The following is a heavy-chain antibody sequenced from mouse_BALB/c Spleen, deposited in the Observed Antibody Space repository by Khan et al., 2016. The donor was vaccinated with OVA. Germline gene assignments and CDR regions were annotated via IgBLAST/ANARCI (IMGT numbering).Heavy chain of an antibody. Sequence: EVQLQESGPGLLKPSQSLSLTCTVTGYSITSDYAWNWIRQFPGNKLEWMPYIRYSGSTTYNPSLRSRTTITRDTSKNQVFLQLNSVATEDPATYYCASGRLVLRYPDDFDYWGQGTTLTVSS. V-gene: IGHV3-2*02. J-gene: IGHJ2*01. CDR2: IRYSGST. CDR1: GYSITSDYA. D-gene: IGHD1-1*01. CDR3: ASGRLVLRYPDDFDY.